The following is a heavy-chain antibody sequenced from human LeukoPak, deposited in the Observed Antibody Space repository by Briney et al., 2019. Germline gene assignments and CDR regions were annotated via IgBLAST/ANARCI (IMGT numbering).Heavy chain of an antibody. Sequence: ASVKVSCKASGYTLTDYYLHWVRQAPGQGLEWMGRINPNSGDTDIAQKSQGRVTMARDTSISTAYMEMSSLRSDDTAVYYCARSSGYKSRPYYFEYWGQGTLVTVSP. CDR3: ARSSGYKSRPYYFEY. CDR1: GYTLTDYY. D-gene: IGHD5-12*01. CDR2: INPNSGDT. J-gene: IGHJ4*02. V-gene: IGHV1-2*02.